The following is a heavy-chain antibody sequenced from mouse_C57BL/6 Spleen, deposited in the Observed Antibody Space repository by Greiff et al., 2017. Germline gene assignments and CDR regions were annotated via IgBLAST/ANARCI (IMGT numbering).Heavy chain of an antibody. Sequence: EVKLMESGGGLVQPGGSMKLSCVASGFTFSNYWMNWVRQSPEKGLEWVAQIRLKSDNYATHYAESVKGRFTISRDDSKSSVYLQMNNLRAEDTGIYYCTFITTVVAFDYWGQGTTLTVSS. J-gene: IGHJ2*01. CDR3: TFITTVVAFDY. V-gene: IGHV6-3*01. D-gene: IGHD1-1*01. CDR1: GFTFSNYW. CDR2: IRLKSDNYAT.